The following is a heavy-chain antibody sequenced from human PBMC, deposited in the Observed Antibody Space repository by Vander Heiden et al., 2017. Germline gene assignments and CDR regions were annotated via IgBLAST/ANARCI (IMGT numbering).Heavy chain of an antibody. Sequence: EVQLLDSGGGLVQPGGSLRLSCSASGFTFSSHAMSWVRQAPGKGLEWVSAISGSGGSTYYADTVKGRFTISRDNSKNTLYLQMNSLRAEDTAVYYCAKEGSGSGSYSAYNWFDPWGQGTLVTVSS. CDR3: AKEGSGSGSYSAYNWFDP. J-gene: IGHJ5*02. D-gene: IGHD1-26*01. CDR2: ISGSGGST. CDR1: GFTFSSHA. V-gene: IGHV3-23*01.